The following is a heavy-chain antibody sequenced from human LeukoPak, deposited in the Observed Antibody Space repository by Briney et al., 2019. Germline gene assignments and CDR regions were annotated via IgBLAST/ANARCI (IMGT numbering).Heavy chain of an antibody. V-gene: IGHV3-48*02. CDR2: IGSSGSTI. Sequence: TGGSLRLSCAASGFTFSSYSMNGVRQAPGKGREWISYIGSSGSTINYADSVKGRFTISRDSAKNSLYLQMNSLRDEDTAVYYCARDRDSGDYTAAPGDYWGQGTLVTVSS. CDR1: GFTFSSYS. CDR3: ARDRDSGDYTAAPGDY. J-gene: IGHJ4*02. D-gene: IGHD4-17*01.